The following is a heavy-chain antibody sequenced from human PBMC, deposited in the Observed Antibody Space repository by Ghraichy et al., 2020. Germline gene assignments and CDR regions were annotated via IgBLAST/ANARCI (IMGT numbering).Heavy chain of an antibody. CDR3: AKGFSDMSTSDRGNWLDS. CDR1: GYTFTDFF. J-gene: IGHJ5*01. Sequence: ASVKVSCQASGYTFTDFFIHWVRQAPGQGFEWMGRINTNTGDTRHPQKFRGRVTMTRDTSTNTAYMDLSNLNSDDTAVYSCAKGFSDMSTSDRGNWLDSWGQGTLVTVSS. CDR2: INTNTGDT. D-gene: IGHD3-16*01. V-gene: IGHV1-2*06.